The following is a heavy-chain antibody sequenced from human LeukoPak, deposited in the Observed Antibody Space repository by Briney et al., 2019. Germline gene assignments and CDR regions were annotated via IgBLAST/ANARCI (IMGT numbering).Heavy chain of an antibody. CDR2: INPKSGGT. D-gene: IGHD3-9*01. CDR1: GYTFSGYY. CDR3: ARSPDILTGENFDY. Sequence: ASVKGSCKAFGYTFSGYYMHWVRQAPGQGPEGMGWINPKSGGTNEAQKFHDRVTMTRDTSIRTAYMEVSRLRSDDTAVYYCARSPDILTGENFDYWGQGTLVTVSS. V-gene: IGHV1-2*02. J-gene: IGHJ4*02.